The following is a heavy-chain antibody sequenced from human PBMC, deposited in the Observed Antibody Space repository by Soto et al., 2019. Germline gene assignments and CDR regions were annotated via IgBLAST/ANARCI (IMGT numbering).Heavy chain of an antibody. CDR1: GGSINSGGYY. D-gene: IGHD2-21*01. CDR2: IYYSEST. Sequence: QVQLQESGPGLVKPSQTLSLTCTVSGGSINSGGYYWSWIRQHPGKGLEWIGYIYYSESTFYNPSLRSRVTISVDTSKNQFSLKLSSVTAADTAVYYCAASCVACGGFNYYGMDVWCQGTTVTVSS. J-gene: IGHJ6*02. CDR3: AASCVACGGFNYYGMDV. V-gene: IGHV4-31*03.